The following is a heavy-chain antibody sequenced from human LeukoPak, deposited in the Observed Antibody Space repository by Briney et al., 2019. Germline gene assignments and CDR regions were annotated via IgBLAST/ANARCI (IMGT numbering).Heavy chain of an antibody. CDR1: GFTFSSYS. CDR3: AKYMGYCSSTSCPLFDY. J-gene: IGHJ4*02. V-gene: IGHV3-30*18. CDR2: IAYDGSNK. Sequence: GGSLRLSCAASGFTFSSYSMNWVRQAPGKGLEWVAVIAYDGSNKYYADSVKGRFTISRDNSKNTLYLQMNSLRAEDTAVFYCAKYMGYCSSTSCPLFDYWGQGTLVTVSS. D-gene: IGHD2-2*01.